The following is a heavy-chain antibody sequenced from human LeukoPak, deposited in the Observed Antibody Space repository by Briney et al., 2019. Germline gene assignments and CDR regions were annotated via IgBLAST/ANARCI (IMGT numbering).Heavy chain of an antibody. CDR3: ATQVLMKSVAGNDAFDI. CDR1: GFTFSSYA. Sequence: GGSLRLSCAASGFTFSSYAMSWVRQAPGKGLEWVSAISGSGGSTYYADSVKGRFTISRDNSKNTLYLQMNSLRAEDTAVYYCATQVLMKSVAGNDAFDIWGQGTMVTVSS. CDR2: ISGSGGST. J-gene: IGHJ3*02. D-gene: IGHD6-19*01. V-gene: IGHV3-23*01.